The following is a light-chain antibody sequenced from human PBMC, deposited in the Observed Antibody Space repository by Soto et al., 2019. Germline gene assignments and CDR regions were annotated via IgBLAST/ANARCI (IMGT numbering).Light chain of an antibody. CDR3: WSYTRTSNHYF. Sequence: QSALTQPASVSGSPGQSITISCTGTSSDIGDYDYVSWYQQRPGRAPKLMIYEVRYRPSGVSNRFSGSKSGNSASLTISGLQAEDEADYYCWSYTRTSNHYFFGSGTKVTVL. J-gene: IGLJ1*01. CDR2: EVR. V-gene: IGLV2-14*01. CDR1: SSDIGDYDY.